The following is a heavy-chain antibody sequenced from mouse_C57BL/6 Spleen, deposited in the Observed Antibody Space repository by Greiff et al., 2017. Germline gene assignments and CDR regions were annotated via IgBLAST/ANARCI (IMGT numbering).Heavy chain of an antibody. D-gene: IGHD4-1*01. Sequence: QVQLKQPGAELVKPGASVKMSCKASGYTFTSYWITWVKQRPGQGLEWIGDIYPGSGSTNYNEKFKSKATLTVDTSSSTAYMQLSSLTSEDAAVYYCARKLNYFDYWGQGTTLTVSS. J-gene: IGHJ2*01. CDR3: ARKLNYFDY. CDR2: IYPGSGST. CDR1: GYTFTSYW. V-gene: IGHV1-55*01.